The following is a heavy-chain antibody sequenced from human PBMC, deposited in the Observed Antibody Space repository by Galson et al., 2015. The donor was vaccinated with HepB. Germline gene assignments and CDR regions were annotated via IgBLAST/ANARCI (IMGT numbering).Heavy chain of an antibody. D-gene: IGHD2-2*01. V-gene: IGHV3-15*01. CDR1: GFTFTDAW. Sequence: SLRLSCAASGFTFTDAWVSWVRQAPGKGLEWVGRIKSKTFGGTVDYATPVKGRFTISRDDSKHTLSLLMNSLKTEDTAVYYCAKDTGYAKDRGGMDVWGQGTTVIVSS. J-gene: IGHJ6*02. CDR3: AKDTGYAKDRGGMDV. CDR2: IKSKTFGGTV.